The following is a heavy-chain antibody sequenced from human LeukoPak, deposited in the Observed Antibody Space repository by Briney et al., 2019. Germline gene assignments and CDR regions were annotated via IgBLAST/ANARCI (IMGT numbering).Heavy chain of an antibody. V-gene: IGHV3-11*01. CDR2: ISSSGSTI. D-gene: IGHD3-3*01. CDR3: ARESMTGYDFWSGYYPRDFDY. J-gene: IGHJ4*02. Sequence: GGSLRLSCAASGFTFSDYYMSWIRQAPGKGLEWVSYISSSGSTIYYADFVKGRFTISRDNAKSSLYLQMNSLRAEDTAVYYCARESMTGYDFWSGYYPRDFDYWGQGTLVTVSS. CDR1: GFTFSDYY.